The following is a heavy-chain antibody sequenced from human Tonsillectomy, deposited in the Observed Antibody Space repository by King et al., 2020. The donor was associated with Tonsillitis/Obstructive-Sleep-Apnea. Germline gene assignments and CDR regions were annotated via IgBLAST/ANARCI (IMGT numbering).Heavy chain of an antibody. V-gene: IGHV4-34*01. CDR3: ARGPYCSSTSCSGGWFHP. Sequence: VQLQQWGAGLLKPSETLSLTCAVYGGSFSGYYWNWIRQPPGKGLEGIGEINHSGSTNYNPSLKSRVTISVDTSKKPFSLKLNSVTAADTAVYYCARGPYCSSTSCSGGWFHPWGQGTLVTVSS. J-gene: IGHJ5*02. CDR1: GGSFSGYY. D-gene: IGHD2-2*01. CDR2: INHSGST.